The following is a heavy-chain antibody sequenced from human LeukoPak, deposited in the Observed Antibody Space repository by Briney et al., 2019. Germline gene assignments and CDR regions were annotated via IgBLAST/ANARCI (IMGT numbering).Heavy chain of an antibody. CDR1: GGSFSGYY. CDR2: INHSGST. CDR3: ARLQLYYYYYMDV. J-gene: IGHJ6*03. V-gene: IGHV4-34*01. Sequence: SETLSLTCAVYGGSFSGYYWSWIRQPPGKGLEWIGEINHSGSTNYNPSLKSRVTISVDTSKNQFSLKLSSVTAADTAVYYCARLQLYYYYYMDVWGKGTTVTVSS.